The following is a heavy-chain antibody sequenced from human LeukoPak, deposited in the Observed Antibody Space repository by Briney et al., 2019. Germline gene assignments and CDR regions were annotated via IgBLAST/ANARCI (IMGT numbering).Heavy chain of an antibody. V-gene: IGHV4-39*07. CDR1: GGSISSSSYY. J-gene: IGHJ3*02. CDR3: ARAGSYSSSWYDAFDI. Sequence: SETLSLTCTVSGGSISSSSYYWGWIRQPPGEGLEWIGSIYYSGSTYYNPSLKSRVTISVDTSKNQFSLKLSSVTAADTAVYYCARAGSYSSSWYDAFDIWGQGTMVTVSS. CDR2: IYYSGST. D-gene: IGHD6-13*01.